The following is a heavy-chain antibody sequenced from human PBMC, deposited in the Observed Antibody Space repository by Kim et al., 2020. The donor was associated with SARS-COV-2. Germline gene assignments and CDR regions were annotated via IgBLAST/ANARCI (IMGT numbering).Heavy chain of an antibody. V-gene: IGHV3-72*01. Sequence: TTEYDTSVKGRFTISRDDSKNSLSLQMNSLKTEDKAMYYCAKEGGRHLDYWGQGPLVTVSS. CDR2: TT. J-gene: IGHJ4*02. CDR3: AKEGGRHLDY. D-gene: IGHD2-15*01.